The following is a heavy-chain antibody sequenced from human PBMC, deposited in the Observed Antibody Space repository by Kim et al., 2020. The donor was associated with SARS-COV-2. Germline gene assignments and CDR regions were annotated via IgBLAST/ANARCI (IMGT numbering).Heavy chain of an antibody. D-gene: IGHD6-13*01. J-gene: IGHJ6*02. Sequence: RVTISVDTSKNQFSLKLSSVTAADTAVYYCARLGRSSSWYGNYYYYGMDVWGQGTTVTVSS. CDR3: ARLGRSSSWYGNYYYYGMDV. V-gene: IGHV4-39*01.